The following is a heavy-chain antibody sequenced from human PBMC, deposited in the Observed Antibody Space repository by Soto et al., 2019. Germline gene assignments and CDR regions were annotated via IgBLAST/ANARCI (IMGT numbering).Heavy chain of an antibody. CDR3: ARQYGDYVRGAFDI. CDR2: IYYGGST. CDR1: GGSISPYD. D-gene: IGHD4-17*01. V-gene: IGHV4-59*01. Sequence: PSETLSLTSTVAGGSISPYDGSWIRQPPGKGLEWIGYIYYGGSTNYNPSLKSRVTISVDTSKNQFSLKLSSVTAADTAVYYCARQYGDYVRGAFDIWGQGTMVTVSS. J-gene: IGHJ3*02.